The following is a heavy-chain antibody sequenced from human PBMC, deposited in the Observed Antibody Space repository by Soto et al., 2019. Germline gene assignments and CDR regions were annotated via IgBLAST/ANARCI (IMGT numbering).Heavy chain of an antibody. D-gene: IGHD1-26*01. CDR2: IIPIFGTA. V-gene: IGHV1-69*13. CDR3: AVRYSGSYYVLRGYDY. J-gene: IGHJ4*02. Sequence: GASVKVSCKASGGTFSSYAISWVRQAPGQGLEWMGGIIPIFGTANYAQKFQGRVTITADESTSTAYMELSSLRSEDTAVYYCAVRYSGSYYVLRGYDYWGQGTLVTVSS. CDR1: GGTFSSYA.